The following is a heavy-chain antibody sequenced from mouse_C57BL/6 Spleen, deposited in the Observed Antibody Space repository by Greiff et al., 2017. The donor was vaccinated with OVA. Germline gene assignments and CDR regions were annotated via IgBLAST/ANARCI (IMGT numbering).Heavy chain of an antibody. J-gene: IGHJ4*01. CDR1: GYTFTSYW. CDR2: IYPGSGST. Sequence: QVQLQQPGAELVKPGASVKMSCKASGYTFTSYWITWVKQRPGQGLEWIGDIYPGSGSTNYNEKFKSKATLTVDTSSSTAYMQLSSLTSKDSAVYYCAKEGGDSSGYGAMDYWGQGTSVTVSS. D-gene: IGHD3-2*02. V-gene: IGHV1-55*01. CDR3: AKEGGDSSGYGAMDY.